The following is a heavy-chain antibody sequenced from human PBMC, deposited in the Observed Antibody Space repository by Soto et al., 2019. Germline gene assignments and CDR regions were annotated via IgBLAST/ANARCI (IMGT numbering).Heavy chain of an antibody. V-gene: IGHV3-23*01. CDR2: FSGGVATT. Sequence: EVQVLESGGGLVQPGGSLRLSCAASGFTFTNYAMSWIRQAPGKRLEWVSTFSGGVATTYHADSVRGRFTISRDNSKNTLYLQMNSLRAEDSAIYHCSKASKGTCSGATCYHFASWGQGTLVTVSS. CDR3: SKASKGTCSGATCYHFAS. D-gene: IGHD2-15*01. J-gene: IGHJ4*02. CDR1: GFTFTNYA.